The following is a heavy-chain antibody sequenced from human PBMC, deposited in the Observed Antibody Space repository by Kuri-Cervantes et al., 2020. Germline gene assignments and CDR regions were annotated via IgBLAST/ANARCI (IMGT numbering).Heavy chain of an antibody. Sequence: SETLSLTCAVYGGSFSSYYWSWIRQPPGKGLEWIGYIYYSGSTNYNPSLKSRVTISVDTSKNQFSLKLSSVTAADTAVYYCARSFSTGHITRRDAFDIWGQGTMVTVSS. V-gene: IGHV4-59*13. CDR1: GGSFSSYY. J-gene: IGHJ3*02. CDR2: IYYSGST. D-gene: IGHD3-3*01. CDR3: ARSFSTGHITRRDAFDI.